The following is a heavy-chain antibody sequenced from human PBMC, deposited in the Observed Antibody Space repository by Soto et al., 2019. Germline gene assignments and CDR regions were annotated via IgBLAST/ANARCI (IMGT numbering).Heavy chain of an antibody. CDR2: INHSGST. D-gene: IGHD3-10*01. CDR3: ATGRGVRGAIRPTYYNSGLGV. J-gene: IGHJ6*02. CDR1: GGSFSGCY. Sequence: SETLSLTCAVYGGSFSGCYWSWIRQPPGKGLERIGEINHSGSTNYNPSLKSRVTISVDTSKNQCSLKMSSVCAADTAVYYCATGRGVRGAIRPTYYNSGLGVWGQGTTVAVSS. V-gene: IGHV4-34*01.